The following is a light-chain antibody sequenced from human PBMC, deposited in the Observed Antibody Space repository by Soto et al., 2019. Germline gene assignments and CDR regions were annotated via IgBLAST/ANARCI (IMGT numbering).Light chain of an antibody. V-gene: IGKV3-11*01. Sequence: EIVLTQSAFTLSLSPGERATLSCRASQSVSSYLAWYQQKPGQAPRLLIYDASNRATGIPARFSGSGSGTDFTLTISSLEPEDFAVYYCQQRSNWPPSWTFGQGTKVDIK. CDR2: DAS. CDR3: QQRSNWPPSWT. CDR1: QSVSSY. J-gene: IGKJ1*01.